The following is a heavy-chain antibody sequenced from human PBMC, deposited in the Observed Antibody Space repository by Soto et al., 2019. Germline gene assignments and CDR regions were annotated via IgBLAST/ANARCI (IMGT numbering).Heavy chain of an antibody. J-gene: IGHJ6*02. CDR2: IIPILGTT. CDR1: GGTFNNNA. CDR3: ARRYESSDYYGGGMDV. V-gene: IGHV1-69*01. Sequence: QVQLVQSGAEVKKPGASVKVSCKASGGTFNNNAISWVRQAPGQGLEWMGGIIPILGTTNYAQKFRGRVTITADEPTSTGYMDLSSLRSEDTAVYYCARRYESSDYYGGGMDVWGQGTKVTVSS. D-gene: IGHD3-22*01.